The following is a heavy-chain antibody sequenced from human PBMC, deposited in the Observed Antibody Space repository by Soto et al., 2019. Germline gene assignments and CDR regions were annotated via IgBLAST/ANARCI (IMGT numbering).Heavy chain of an antibody. CDR3: AHRQLYNGAWNEGTFDY. J-gene: IGHJ4*02. CDR2: IYWDDDK. CDR1: GFSLTTRPVG. V-gene: IGHV2-5*02. Sequence: QITLKESGPTLVKPTQTLTLTCTFSGFSLTTRPVGVGWIRQPPGQALEWVALIYWDDDKRYNPSLKTRVTITKHTPKNQVVLTMTNMDPVDTATYYCAHRQLYNGAWNEGTFDYWGQGALVTVSS. D-gene: IGHD1-1*01.